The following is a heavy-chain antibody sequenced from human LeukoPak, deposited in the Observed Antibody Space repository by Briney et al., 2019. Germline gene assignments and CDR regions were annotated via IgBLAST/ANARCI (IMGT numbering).Heavy chain of an antibody. CDR1: SGSISSYY. CDR3: ARGKTYYDISKDAFDI. Sequence: PSETLSLTCTVSSGSISSYYWSWIRQPPGKGLEWIGYIYYSGSTNYNPSLKSRVTISVDTSKNQSSLKLSSVTAADTAVYYCARGKTYYDISKDAFDIWGQGTMVTVSS. V-gene: IGHV4-59*01. D-gene: IGHD3-22*01. CDR2: IYYSGST. J-gene: IGHJ3*02.